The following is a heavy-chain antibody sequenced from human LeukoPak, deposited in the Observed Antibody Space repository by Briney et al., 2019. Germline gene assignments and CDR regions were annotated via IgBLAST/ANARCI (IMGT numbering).Heavy chain of an antibody. V-gene: IGHV4-59*01. CDR1: SGSIRTSY. J-gene: IGHJ4*02. CDR3: ARDLSGILTGQGF. Sequence: SETLSLTCTVSSGSIRTSYCSWIRQPPGKGLEWIGYIYYSGSTNYNPSLKSRVTISVDTSRNQFSLKLSSVTAADTAVYYCARDLSGILTGQGFWGQGTLVTVSS. CDR2: IYYSGST. D-gene: IGHD3-9*01.